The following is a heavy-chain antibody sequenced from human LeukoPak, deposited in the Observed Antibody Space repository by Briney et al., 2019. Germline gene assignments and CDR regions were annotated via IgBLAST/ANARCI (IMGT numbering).Heavy chain of an antibody. CDR2: IIPILGIA. D-gene: IGHD5-18*01. J-gene: IGHJ6*02. CDR3: ARDRGVTAMVSYYYYGMDV. V-gene: IGHV1-69*04. CDR1: GGTFSSYA. Sequence: GASVKVSCKASGGTFSSYAISWVRQAPGQGLEWMGRIIPILGIANYAQKFQGRVTITADNSTSTAYLELSSLRSEDTAVYYCARDRGVTAMVSYYYYGMDVWGQGTTVTVSS.